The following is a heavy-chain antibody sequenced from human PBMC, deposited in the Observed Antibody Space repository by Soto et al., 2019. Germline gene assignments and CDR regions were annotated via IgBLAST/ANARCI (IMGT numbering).Heavy chain of an antibody. V-gene: IGHV3-23*01. Sequence: GGSLRLSCAASGFTFSSYAMSWVRQAPGKGLEWVSAISGSGGSTYYADSVKGRFTISRDNSKNTLYLQMNSLRAEDTAVYYCAKDRYTAGTGRAGFDPWGQGTLVTVSS. D-gene: IGHD3-16*02. CDR3: AKDRYTAGTGRAGFDP. J-gene: IGHJ5*02. CDR2: ISGSGGST. CDR1: GFTFSSYA.